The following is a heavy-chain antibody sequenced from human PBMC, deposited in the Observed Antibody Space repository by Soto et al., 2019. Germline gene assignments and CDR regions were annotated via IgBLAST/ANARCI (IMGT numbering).Heavy chain of an antibody. J-gene: IGHJ5*02. Sequence: SETLSLTCTVSGGSISSGGYYWSWIRQHPGKGLEWIGYIYYSGSTYYNPSLKSRVTISVDTSKNQFSLKLSSVTAADTAVYYCARDYSSGWSGSWFDPWGQGTLVTVSS. CDR2: IYYSGST. D-gene: IGHD6-19*01. V-gene: IGHV4-31*03. CDR3: ARDYSSGWSGSWFDP. CDR1: GGSISSGGYY.